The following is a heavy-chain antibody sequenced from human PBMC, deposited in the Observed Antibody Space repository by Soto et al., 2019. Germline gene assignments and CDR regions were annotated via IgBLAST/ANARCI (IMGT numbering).Heavy chain of an antibody. J-gene: IGHJ6*02. CDR2: IWYDGSNK. V-gene: IGHV3-33*01. Sequence: GGSLRLSCAASGFTFSSYGMHWVRQAPGKGLEWVAVIWYDGSNKYYADSVKGRFTISRDNSKNTLYLQMNSLRAEDTAVYYCARAYCGGDCQHYYYGMDVWGQGTTVTVSS. CDR3: ARAYCGGDCQHYYYGMDV. D-gene: IGHD2-21*02. CDR1: GFTFSSYG.